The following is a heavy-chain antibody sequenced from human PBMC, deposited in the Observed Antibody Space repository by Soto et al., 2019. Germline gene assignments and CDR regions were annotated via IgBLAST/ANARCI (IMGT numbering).Heavy chain of an antibody. D-gene: IGHD5-12*01. V-gene: IGHV5-51*01. CDR2: IFPSDSDT. Sequence: GESLKLSCKSSGYGFSTHWIGWVRQMPGKGLEWMGIIFPSDSDTRYTPSFQGQVTISADKSINTAYLQWNSLKASDTAMYYCATPGGFGMDVWGQGTPVTVSS. CDR3: ATPGGFGMDV. J-gene: IGHJ6*02. CDR1: GYGFSTHW.